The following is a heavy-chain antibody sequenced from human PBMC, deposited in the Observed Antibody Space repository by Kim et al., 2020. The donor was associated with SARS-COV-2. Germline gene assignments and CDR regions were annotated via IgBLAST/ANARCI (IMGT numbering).Heavy chain of an antibody. Sequence: GGTTDYATPVQGRFTVSRDDSKNTLYLQMNSLKADDTAVYYCTTGGSYHPYWGQGSVVTVSS. J-gene: IGHJ4*02. D-gene: IGHD1-26*01. V-gene: IGHV3-15*01. CDR2: GGTT. CDR3: TTGGSYHPY.